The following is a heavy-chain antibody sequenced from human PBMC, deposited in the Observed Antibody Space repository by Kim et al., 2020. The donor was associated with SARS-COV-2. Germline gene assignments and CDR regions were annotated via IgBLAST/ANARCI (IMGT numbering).Heavy chain of an antibody. CDR3: ARDKRLRQQLVPYYYYGMDV. Sequence: ASVKVSCKASGYTFTSYYMHWVRQAPGQGLEWMGIINPSGGSTSYAQKFQGRVTMTRDTSTSTVYMELSSLRSEDTAVYYCARDKRLRQQLVPYYYYGMDVWGQGTTVTVSS. J-gene: IGHJ6*02. V-gene: IGHV1-46*01. CDR2: INPSGGST. CDR1: GYTFTSYY. D-gene: IGHD6-13*01.